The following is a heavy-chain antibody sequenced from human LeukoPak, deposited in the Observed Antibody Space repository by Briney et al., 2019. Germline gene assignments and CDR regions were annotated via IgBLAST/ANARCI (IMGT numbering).Heavy chain of an antibody. V-gene: IGHV4-4*02. D-gene: IGHD2-2*01. CDR2: IYHSGST. J-gene: IGHJ3*02. Sequence: SETLSLTCAVSGGSISSSNWWSWVRQPPGKGLEWIGEIYHSGSTNYNPSIKSRVTISVDKSKNQFSLKLSSVTAADTAVYYCATKVVPAASAFDIWGQGTMVTVSS. CDR3: ATKVVPAASAFDI. CDR1: GGSISSSNW.